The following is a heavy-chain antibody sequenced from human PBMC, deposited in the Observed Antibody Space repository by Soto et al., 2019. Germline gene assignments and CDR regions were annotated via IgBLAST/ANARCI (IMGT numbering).Heavy chain of an antibody. J-gene: IGHJ3*01. CDR3: AKDVRXTLRPDAFDV. CDR1: GFTFSSYT. CDR2: ISGSGFTT. Sequence: EVQILESGGGSVQRGGSLRLSCAASGFTFSSYTMTWVRQAPGKGLEWVSSISGSGFTTYYADSVKGRFTISRDNSKNTVYVQMDNLRAEDSAVYHCAKDVRXTLRPDAFDVWGQGTVVSVSS. D-gene: IGHD2-8*01. V-gene: IGHV3-23*01.